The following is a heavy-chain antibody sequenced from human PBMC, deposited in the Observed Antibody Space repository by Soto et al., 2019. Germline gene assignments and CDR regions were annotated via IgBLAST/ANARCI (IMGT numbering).Heavy chain of an antibody. CDR3: ARVYSSGWHNWCDP. J-gene: IGHJ5*02. Sequence: QVQLQESGPGLVKPSETLSLTCTVSGGSISSYYWSWIRQPPGKGLEWIGYIYYSGSTNYNPSLKSRVTISVDTSKNQFSLKLSSVTAADTAVYYCARVYSSGWHNWCDPWGQGTLVTVSA. D-gene: IGHD6-19*01. V-gene: IGHV4-59*01. CDR1: GGSISSYY. CDR2: IYYSGST.